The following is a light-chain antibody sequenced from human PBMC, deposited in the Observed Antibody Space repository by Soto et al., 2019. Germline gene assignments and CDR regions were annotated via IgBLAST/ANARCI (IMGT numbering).Light chain of an antibody. CDR1: QSVGGA. CDR2: GAF. CDR3: QQYKNWPPLT. J-gene: IGKJ4*01. Sequence: EIVMTQSPATLSESPGETATLSCRASQSVGGAVAWYQHKPGQAPRLLIVGAFIRATGVPGRFSGGGSGTEFTLTISSLQSEDFAVYYCQQYKNWPPLTFGGGTTVEIK. V-gene: IGKV3-15*01.